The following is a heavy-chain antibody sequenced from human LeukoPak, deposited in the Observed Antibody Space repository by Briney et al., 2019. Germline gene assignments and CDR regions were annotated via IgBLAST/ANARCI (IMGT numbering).Heavy chain of an antibody. D-gene: IGHD3-10*01. CDR3: ARGPYYYGLYYFDY. Sequence: GGSLRLSCVASGFTFNNAWMSWVRQAPGKGLEWVANIKQDGSEKYYVDSVKGRFTISRDNAKNSLYLQMNSLRAEDTAVYYCARGPYYYGLYYFDYWGQGTLVTVSS. V-gene: IGHV3-7*03. CDR2: IKQDGSEK. CDR1: GFTFNNAW. J-gene: IGHJ4*02.